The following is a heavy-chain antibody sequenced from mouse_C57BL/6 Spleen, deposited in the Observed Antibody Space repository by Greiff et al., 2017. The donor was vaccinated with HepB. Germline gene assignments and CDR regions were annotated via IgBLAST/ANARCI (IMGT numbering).Heavy chain of an antibody. CDR2: IYWDDDK. D-gene: IGHD1-1*01. V-gene: IGHV8-12*01. J-gene: IGHJ1*03. Sequence: QVTLKESGPGILQSSQTLSLTCSFSGFSLSTSGMGVSWIRQPSGKGLEWLAHIYWDDDKRYNPSLKSRLTISKDTSRNQVFLKITSVDTADTATYYCARSFYYYGSSYWYFDVWGTGTTVTVSS. CDR3: ARSFYYYGSSYWYFDV. CDR1: GFSLSTSGMG.